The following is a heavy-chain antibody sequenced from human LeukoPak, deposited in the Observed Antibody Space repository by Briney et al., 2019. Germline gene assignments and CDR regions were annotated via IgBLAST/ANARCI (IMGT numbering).Heavy chain of an antibody. V-gene: IGHV4-39*01. Sequence: SETLSLTCTVSGGSISSSSYYWGWIRQPPGKGLEWIGSIYYSGSTYYNPSLKSRVTISVDTSKNQFSLKLSSVTAAETAVYYCARHPVGTIWYYYDSSGYFHYWGQGTLVTVSS. CDR3: ARHPVGTIWYYYDSSGYFHY. CDR1: GGSISSSSYY. CDR2: IYYSGST. D-gene: IGHD3-22*01. J-gene: IGHJ4*02.